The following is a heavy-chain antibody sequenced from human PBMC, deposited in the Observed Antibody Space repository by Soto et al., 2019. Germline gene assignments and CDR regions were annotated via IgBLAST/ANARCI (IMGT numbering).Heavy chain of an antibody. CDR1: GYTYDTYS. CDR2: INPYNGNT. CDR3: AREPYSYDSSGYQYYYYYGMDV. J-gene: IGHJ6*02. Sequence: EASVKVSCNTSGYTYDTYSMTWVRQDPGQGLEWMAWINPYNGNTHYSQKAQGRVSVTTDTSTSTVYMELRSLRSDDTAVYYCAREPYSYDSSGYQYYYYYGMDVWGQGTTVTVSS. D-gene: IGHD3-22*01. V-gene: IGHV1-18*04.